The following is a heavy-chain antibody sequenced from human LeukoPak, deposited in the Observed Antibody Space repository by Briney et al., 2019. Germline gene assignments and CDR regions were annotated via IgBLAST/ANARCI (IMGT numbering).Heavy chain of an antibody. CDR3: AREHSYAQYYFDY. V-gene: IGHV1-69*01. D-gene: IGHD5-18*01. CDR1: GGTFSSYA. CDR2: IIPIFGTA. J-gene: IGHJ4*02. Sequence: SVKVSCKASGGTFSSYAISWVRQAPGQGLEWMGGIIPIFGTANYAQKFQGRVTITADESTSTAYMELSSLRSEDTAVYYCAREHSYAQYYFDYWGQGTLVTVSS.